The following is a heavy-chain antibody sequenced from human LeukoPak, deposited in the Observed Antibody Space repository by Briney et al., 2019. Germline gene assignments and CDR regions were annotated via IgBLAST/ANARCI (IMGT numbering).Heavy chain of an antibody. Sequence: SETLSLTCTVSGGSISSGSYYGTWIRQPAGKGLEWIGRIYTSGSTNYNPSLKSRVTISVDTSKNQFSLKLRSVTAADTAVYYCARERSSSSGWYFPSWFEPWGEGTLVTVSS. D-gene: IGHD6-19*01. CDR2: IYTSGST. CDR1: GGSISSGSYY. J-gene: IGHJ5*02. V-gene: IGHV4-61*02. CDR3: ARERSSSSGWYFPSWFEP.